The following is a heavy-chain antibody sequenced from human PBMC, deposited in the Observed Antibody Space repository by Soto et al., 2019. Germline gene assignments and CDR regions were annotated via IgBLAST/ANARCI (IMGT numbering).Heavy chain of an antibody. Sequence: GASVKVSCKASGYTFTNYDINWVRQAPGQGLEWMGWISAYNGNTNYAQKLQGRVTMTTDTSTSTAYMELRSLRSDDTAVYYCARAPNREGLRHLGYSSGWYFDYWGQGTMVAVSS. CDR3: ARAPNREGLRHLGYSSGWYFDY. D-gene: IGHD6-19*01. CDR2: ISAYNGNT. V-gene: IGHV1-18*01. CDR1: GYTFTNYD. J-gene: IGHJ4*02.